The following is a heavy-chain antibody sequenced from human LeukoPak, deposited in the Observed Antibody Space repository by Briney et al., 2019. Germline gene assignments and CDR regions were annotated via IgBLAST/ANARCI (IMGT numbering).Heavy chain of an antibody. Sequence: GATVKVSCKASGYTFTGYYMHWVRQAPGQGLEWMGWINANSGGTNYAQKFQGRVTMTRDTSISTAYMELSRLRSDDTAVYYCATLEVSGYCSGGSCYCLFDYWGQGTLVTVSS. V-gene: IGHV1-2*02. CDR1: GYTFTGYY. J-gene: IGHJ4*02. CDR3: ATLEVSGYCSGGSCYCLFDY. CDR2: INANSGGT. D-gene: IGHD2-15*01.